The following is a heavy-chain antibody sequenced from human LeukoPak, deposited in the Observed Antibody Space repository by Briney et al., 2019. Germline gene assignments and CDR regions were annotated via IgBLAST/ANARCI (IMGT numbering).Heavy chain of an antibody. CDR1: GGSISSYY. D-gene: IGHD3-10*01. V-gene: IGHV4-59*01. Sequence: PSETLSLTCTVSGGSISSYYWSWIRQPPGKGLEWIGYIYYSGSTNYNPSLKSRVTISVDTSKNQFSLKLSSVTAADTAVYYCARGRNVWLGELSRGGLVDYWGQGTLVTVSS. CDR2: IYYSGST. CDR3: ARGRNVWLGELSRGGLVDY. J-gene: IGHJ4*02.